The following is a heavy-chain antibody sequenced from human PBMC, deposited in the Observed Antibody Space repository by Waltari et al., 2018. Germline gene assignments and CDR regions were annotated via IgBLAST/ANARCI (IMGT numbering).Heavy chain of an antibody. Sequence: QLQLQESGPGLVKPSETLSLTCTVSGGSISSSSYYWGWIRQPPGKGLEWIGSIYYSGSTYYNPSLKSRVTISVDTSKNQFSLKLSSVTAADTAVYYCARVSTIFGVVIVAFDIWGQGTMVIVSS. CDR1: GGSISSSSYY. D-gene: IGHD3-3*01. CDR3: ARVSTIFGVVIVAFDI. CDR2: IYYSGST. V-gene: IGHV4-39*01. J-gene: IGHJ3*02.